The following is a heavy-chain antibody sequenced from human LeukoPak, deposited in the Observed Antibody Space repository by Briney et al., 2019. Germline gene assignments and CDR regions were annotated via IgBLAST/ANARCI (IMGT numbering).Heavy chain of an antibody. V-gene: IGHV4-39*01. Sequence: SETLSLTCIVSGDSISSNSYYWGWIRQPPGKGLEWIASVYYSGSTYYNPSLMSRVTISVDTSKNQFSLKLSSVTAADTAVYYCARGKGLVYYGSGSYYRNWFDPWGQGTLVTVSS. J-gene: IGHJ5*02. D-gene: IGHD3-10*01. CDR3: ARGKGLVYYGSGSYYRNWFDP. CDR2: VYYSGST. CDR1: GDSISSNSYY.